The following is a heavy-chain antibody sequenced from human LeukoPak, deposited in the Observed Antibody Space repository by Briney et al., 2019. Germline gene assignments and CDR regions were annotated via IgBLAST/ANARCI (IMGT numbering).Heavy chain of an antibody. CDR2: ISSSSKTI. V-gene: IGHV3-48*04. D-gene: IGHD1-26*01. CDR1: GFTFSSYS. CDR3: ARGHSGSYQRTDAFDI. Sequence: GGSQRLSCAASGFTFSSYSMNWVRQAPGKGLEWVSYISSSSKTIYYADSVKGRFTVSRDNAENSLYLQMNGLRVEDTAVYYCARGHSGSYQRTDAFDIWGRGTLVTVSS. J-gene: IGHJ3*02.